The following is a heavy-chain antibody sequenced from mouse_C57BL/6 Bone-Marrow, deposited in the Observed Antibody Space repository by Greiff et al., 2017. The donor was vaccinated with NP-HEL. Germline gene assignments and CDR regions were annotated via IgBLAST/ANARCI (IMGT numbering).Heavy chain of an antibody. D-gene: IGHD1-1*01. J-gene: IGHJ4*01. CDR2: IRLKSDNYAT. CDR3: TKYYGKDYYAMDY. V-gene: IGHV6-3*01. Sequence: EVKLEESGGGLVQPGGSMKLSCVASGFTFSNYWMNWVRQSPEKGLEWVAQIRLKSDNYATHYAESVKGRFTISRDDSKSSVYLQMNNLRAEDTGIYYCTKYYGKDYYAMDYWGQGTSVTVSS. CDR1: GFTFSNYW.